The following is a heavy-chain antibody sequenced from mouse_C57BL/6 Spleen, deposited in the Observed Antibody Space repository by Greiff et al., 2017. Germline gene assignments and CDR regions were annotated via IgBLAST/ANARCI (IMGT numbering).Heavy chain of an antibody. V-gene: IGHV1-19*01. J-gene: IGHJ4*01. D-gene: IGHD4-1*01. CDR1: GYTFTDYY. CDR3: ARGELGRTMDY. CDR2: INPYNGGT. Sequence: EVKLMESGPVLVKPGASVKMSCKASGYTFTDYYMNWVKQSHGKSLEWIGVINPYNGGTSYNQKFKGKATLTVDKSSSTAYMELNSLTSEDSAVYYCARGELGRTMDYWGQGTSVTVSS.